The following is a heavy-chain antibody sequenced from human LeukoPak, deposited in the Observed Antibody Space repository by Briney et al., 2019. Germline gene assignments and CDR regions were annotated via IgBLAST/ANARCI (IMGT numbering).Heavy chain of an antibody. V-gene: IGHV4-61*02. CDR2: ISTSGTT. Sequence: PSETLSLTCTVSGGSVRRGNYYWTWIRQPAGSGLEWIGRISTSGTTDYKPSLRTRVTISVDASRNQFSLNLSSVTAADTAVYYCARWSGSVTARNYYYYMDVWGEGTTVTVSS. J-gene: IGHJ6*03. D-gene: IGHD6-6*01. CDR3: ARWSGSVTARNYYYYMDV. CDR1: GGSVRRGNYY.